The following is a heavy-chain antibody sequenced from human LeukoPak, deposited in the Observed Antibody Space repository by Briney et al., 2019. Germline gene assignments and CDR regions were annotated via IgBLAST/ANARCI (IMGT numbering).Heavy chain of an antibody. CDR1: GYTFTGYY. J-gene: IGHJ5*02. D-gene: IGHD3-16*01. CDR2: INPNSGGT. V-gene: IGHV1-2*02. CDR3: ARDVALYDYVWGSTNNWFDP. Sequence: ASVKVSCKASGYTFTGYYMHWVRQAPGQGLEWMGWINPNSGGTNYAQKFQGRVTMTRDTSISTAYMELSRLRSDDTAVYYCARDVALYDYVWGSTNNWFDPWGQGTLVTVSS.